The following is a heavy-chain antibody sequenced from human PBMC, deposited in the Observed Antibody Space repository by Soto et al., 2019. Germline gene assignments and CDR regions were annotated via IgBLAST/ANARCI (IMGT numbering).Heavy chain of an antibody. J-gene: IGHJ5*02. CDR3: ARGDYRGAGFDP. Sequence: SETLSLTCAVSGGSISSGGYSWSWIRQPPGKGLEWIGYIYHIGSTYYNPSLKSRVTISVDRSKNQFSLKLSSVTAADTAVYYCARGDYRGAGFDPWGQGTMVTVSS. D-gene: IGHD1-26*01. V-gene: IGHV4-30-2*01. CDR1: GGSISSGGYS. CDR2: IYHIGST.